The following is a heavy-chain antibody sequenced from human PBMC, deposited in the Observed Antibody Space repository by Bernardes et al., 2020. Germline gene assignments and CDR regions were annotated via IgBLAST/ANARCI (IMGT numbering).Heavy chain of an antibody. V-gene: IGHV3-64D*06. CDR2: ITSIGGRT. Sequence: GSLRLSCSASGFIFSDYSMHWVRQAPGKGLEYVSGITSIGGRTYYADSVKGRFHISRDNSKNTLHLEMNSLRTEDTAVYYCVKGINFGGNSIDVFDIWGQGTKVTVSS. D-gene: IGHD2-21*02. J-gene: IGHJ3*02. CDR1: GFIFSDYS. CDR3: VKGINFGGNSIDVFDI.